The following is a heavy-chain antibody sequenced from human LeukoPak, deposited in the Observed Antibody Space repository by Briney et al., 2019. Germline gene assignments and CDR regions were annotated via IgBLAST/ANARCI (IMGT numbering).Heavy chain of an antibody. D-gene: IGHD3-3*01. Sequence: ASVKVSCKASGYTFTNYGISWVRQAPGQGLEWMGWVSAYNGDTKYAQSLQGRVTLTTDSFTTTAYMELRSLRSDDTAMYYCVRDRYYDFWSGSHYFDYWGQGTLVTVSS. V-gene: IGHV1-18*01. CDR1: GYTFTNYG. CDR3: VRDRYYDFWSGSHYFDY. J-gene: IGHJ4*02. CDR2: VSAYNGDT.